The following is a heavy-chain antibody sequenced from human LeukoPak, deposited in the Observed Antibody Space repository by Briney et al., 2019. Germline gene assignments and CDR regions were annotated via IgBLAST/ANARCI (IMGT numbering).Heavy chain of an antibody. Sequence: PGGSLRLSCAASGFNFRNYDMHWVRQATGKGLEWVSFIWSEGNNRYYADSVRGRFTTSRDTSNNMEYLKITSLRVEDTALYFCAKGASVTGDIYYFDYWGRGTLVTVSS. D-gene: IGHD7-27*01. J-gene: IGHJ4*02. CDR1: GFNFRNYD. CDR3: AKGASVTGDIYYFDY. CDR2: IWSEGNNR. V-gene: IGHV3-30*02.